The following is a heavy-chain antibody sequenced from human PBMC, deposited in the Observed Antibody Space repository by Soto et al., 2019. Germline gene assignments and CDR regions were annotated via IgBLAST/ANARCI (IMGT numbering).Heavy chain of an antibody. CDR3: VRHRGTGSFYSNLDY. CDR1: GGSISSSSYY. V-gene: IGHV4-39*01. D-gene: IGHD3-10*01. Sequence: QLQLQESGPGLVKPSETLSLTCTVSGGSISSSSYYWGWIRQSPGKGLEWIGSIYYSGKTYYHPSLKSRVTISVDTSKNEFSLKLSSVTAPDTAMYYCVRHRGTGSFYSNLDYWGQGTLVTVSS. CDR2: IYYSGKT. J-gene: IGHJ4*02.